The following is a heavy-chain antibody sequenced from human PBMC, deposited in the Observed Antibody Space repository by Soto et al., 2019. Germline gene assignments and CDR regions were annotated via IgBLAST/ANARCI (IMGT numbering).Heavy chain of an antibody. CDR3: ARARGSSSLDY. J-gene: IGHJ4*02. CDR2: IYHSGST. Sequence: QLQLQESGSGLVKPSQTLSLTCAVSGGSISSGGYSWSWLRQPPGKGLEWIGYIYHSGSTYYNPSHKSRVTISVDRSKYQFSLKLSSVTAADTAVYYCARARGSSSLDYWGQGTLVTVSS. V-gene: IGHV4-30-2*01. D-gene: IGHD6-13*01. CDR1: GGSISSGGYS.